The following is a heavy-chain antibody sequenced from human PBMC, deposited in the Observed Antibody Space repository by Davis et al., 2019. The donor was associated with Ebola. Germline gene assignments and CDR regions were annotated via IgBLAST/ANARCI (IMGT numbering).Heavy chain of an antibody. CDR2: ISAYNGNT. V-gene: IGHV1-18*04. CDR3: ARGVEQQHPYGMDV. Sequence: AASVKVSCKASGYTFTSYGISWVRQAPGQGLEWMGWISAYNGNTNYAQKLQGRVTMTTDTSTSTAYMELRSLRSDDTAVYYCARGVEQQHPYGMDVWGKGTTVTVSS. D-gene: IGHD6-13*01. J-gene: IGHJ6*04. CDR1: GYTFTSYG.